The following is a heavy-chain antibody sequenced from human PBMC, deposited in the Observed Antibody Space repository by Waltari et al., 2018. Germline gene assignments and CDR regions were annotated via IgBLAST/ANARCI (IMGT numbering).Heavy chain of an antibody. D-gene: IGHD1-20*01. CDR2: ISSSGSTI. V-gene: IGHV3-48*03. Sequence: EVQLVESGGGLVQPGGSLRLSCAASGFTFSSYEMNWVRQAPGKGLDWVSYISSSGSTIYDADSVKGRFTISRDNAKNSLYLQMNSLRAEDTAVYYCAIYNWNDLYYFDYWGQGTLVTVSS. J-gene: IGHJ4*02. CDR3: AIYNWNDLYYFDY. CDR1: GFTFSSYE.